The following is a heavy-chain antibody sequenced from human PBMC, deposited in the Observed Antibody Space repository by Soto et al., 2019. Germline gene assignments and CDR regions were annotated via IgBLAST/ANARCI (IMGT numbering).Heavy chain of an antibody. CDR3: ARGGLRYFDWLLSSNWFDP. D-gene: IGHD3-9*01. CDR2: ISAYNGNT. CDR1: GYTFTSYG. V-gene: IGHV1-18*01. Sequence: QVPLVQSGAEVKKPGASVKVSCKASGYTFTSYGISWVRQAPGQGLEWMGWISAYNGNTNYAQKLQGRVTMTTDTSTSTAYMELRSLRSDDTAVYYCARGGLRYFDWLLSSNWFDPWGQGTLVTVSS. J-gene: IGHJ5*02.